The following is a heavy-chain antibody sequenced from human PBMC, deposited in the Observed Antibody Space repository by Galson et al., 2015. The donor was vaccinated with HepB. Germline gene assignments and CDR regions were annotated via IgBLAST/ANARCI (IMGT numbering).Heavy chain of an antibody. CDR3: ARDSTNYVNWFDP. CDR2: IDPDGRGT. CDR1: GFTFNSYY. J-gene: IGHJ5*02. D-gene: IGHD1-7*01. V-gene: IGHV1-2*06. Sequence: SVKVSCKASGFTFNSYYINWVRQAPGQGLEWMGRIDPDGRGTNYAQKFQGRVTLTRDTSISTAYMELIRLRSDDTAVYYYARDSTNYVNWFDPWGQGTLVTVSS.